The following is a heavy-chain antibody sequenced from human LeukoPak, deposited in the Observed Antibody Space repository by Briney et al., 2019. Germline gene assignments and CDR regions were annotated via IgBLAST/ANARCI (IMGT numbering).Heavy chain of an antibody. J-gene: IGHJ4*02. CDR2: ISSSSSYI. Sequence: GGSLRLSCAASGFTFSSYSMNWVCQAPGEGLEWVSFISSSSSYIYYADSLKGRFTISRDNAKNSLFLQMNSLRAEDTAVYYCATGGVGATSPLFIDYWGQGTLVTVSS. D-gene: IGHD1-26*01. CDR3: ATGGVGATSPLFIDY. CDR1: GFTFSSYS. V-gene: IGHV3-21*01.